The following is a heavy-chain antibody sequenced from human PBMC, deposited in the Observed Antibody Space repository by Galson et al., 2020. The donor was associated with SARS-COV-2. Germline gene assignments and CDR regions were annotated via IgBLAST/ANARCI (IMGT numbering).Heavy chain of an antibody. CDR1: GGSISSSSYY. J-gene: IGHJ3*02. CDR2: IYYSGST. Sequence: SETLSLTCTVSGGSISSSSYYWGWLRQPPGKGLEWIGSIYYSGSTYYNPSLKSRVTISVDTSKNQFSLKLSSVTAADTAVYYCARDGAPVDYGGNSVEDAFDIWGQGTMVTVSS. CDR3: ARDGAPVDYGGNSVEDAFDI. D-gene: IGHD4-17*01. V-gene: IGHV4-39*07.